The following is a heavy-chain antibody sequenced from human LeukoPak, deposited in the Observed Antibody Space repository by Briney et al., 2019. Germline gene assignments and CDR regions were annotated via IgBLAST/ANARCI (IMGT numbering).Heavy chain of an antibody. V-gene: IGHV1-18*01. J-gene: IGHJ5*02. Sequence: ASLKVSCTASGYTFTKYGIGCVRQAPGPRLEWMGWINTYNEETDYAQKFQGRVTMTTHSSTNTAHMELRSLRSDDTAMYYCVRVGQQLILWFDPWGQGTLVTVSS. CDR1: GYTFTKYG. D-gene: IGHD6-13*01. CDR2: INTYNEET. CDR3: VRVGQQLILWFDP.